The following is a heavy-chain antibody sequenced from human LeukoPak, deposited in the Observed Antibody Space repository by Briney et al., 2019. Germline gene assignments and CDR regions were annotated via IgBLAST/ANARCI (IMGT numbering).Heavy chain of an antibody. J-gene: IGHJ4*02. Sequence: ASVKISCKVSGYTFTDYYMHWVQQAPGKGLKWMGLVDPEDGETIYAEKFQGRVTITADTSTDTAYMELSSLRSEDTAVYYCATHLTYHGGNSDWGQGTLVTVSS. CDR2: VDPEDGET. CDR3: ATHLTYHGGNSD. D-gene: IGHD4-23*01. CDR1: GYTFTDYY. V-gene: IGHV1-69-2*01.